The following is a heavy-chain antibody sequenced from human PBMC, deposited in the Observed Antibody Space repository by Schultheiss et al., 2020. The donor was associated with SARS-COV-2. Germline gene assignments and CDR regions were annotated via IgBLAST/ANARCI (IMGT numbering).Heavy chain of an antibody. CDR2: INHSGST. J-gene: IGHJ3*02. CDR1: GGSFSGYY. CDR3: ARDLGIAAAGTEAFDI. V-gene: IGHV4-34*01. D-gene: IGHD6-13*01. Sequence: SETLSLTCAVYGGSFSGYYWSWIRQPPGKGLEWIGEINHSGSTYYNPSLKSRVTISVDTSKNQFSLKLSSVTAADTAVYYCARDLGIAAAGTEAFDIWGQGTMVTVSS.